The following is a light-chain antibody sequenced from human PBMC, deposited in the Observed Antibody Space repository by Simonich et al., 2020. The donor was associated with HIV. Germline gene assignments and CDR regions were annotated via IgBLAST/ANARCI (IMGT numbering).Light chain of an antibody. Sequence: QSALTQPASVSGSPGQSITISCTGTSSDVGGYNYVSWYKPHPGKAPKLMIYDVSKRPSGVSNRVSGSKSGNTASLTISGLQAEDEADYYCSSYTSSSTLVFGGGTKLTVL. J-gene: IGLJ2*01. V-gene: IGLV2-14*01. CDR3: SSYTSSSTLV. CDR2: DVS. CDR1: SSDVGGYNY.